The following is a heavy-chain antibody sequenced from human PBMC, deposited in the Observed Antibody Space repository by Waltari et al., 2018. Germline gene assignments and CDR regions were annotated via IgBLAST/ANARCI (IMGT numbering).Heavy chain of an antibody. Sequence: QVQLVQSGAEVKKPGASVKVSCKASGYTFTSYAMHWVRQAPGQRLEWMGWINAGNGNTKYSQKFQGRVTMTRDTSISTAYMELSRLRSDDTAVYYCARVRPGIAAAGRWAIDYWGQGTLVTVSS. CDR3: ARVRPGIAAAGRWAIDY. D-gene: IGHD6-13*01. CDR2: INAGNGNT. V-gene: IGHV1-3*01. CDR1: GYTFTSYA. J-gene: IGHJ4*02.